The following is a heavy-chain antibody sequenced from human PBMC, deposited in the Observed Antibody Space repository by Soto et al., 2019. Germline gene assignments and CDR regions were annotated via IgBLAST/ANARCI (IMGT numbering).Heavy chain of an antibody. CDR1: GYTFTGYY. V-gene: IGHV1-2*04. Sequence: ASVKVSCKASGYTFTGYYMHWVRQAPGQGLEWMGWINPNSGGTNYAQKFQGWVTMTRDTSISTAYMELSRLRSDDTAVYYCARDRGSSWLYYFDYWGQGTLVTVSS. J-gene: IGHJ4*02. CDR3: ARDRGSSWLYYFDY. D-gene: IGHD6-13*01. CDR2: INPNSGGT.